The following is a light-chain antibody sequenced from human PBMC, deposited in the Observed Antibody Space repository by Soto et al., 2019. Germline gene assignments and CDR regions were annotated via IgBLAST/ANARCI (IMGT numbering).Light chain of an antibody. CDR2: RNN. V-gene: IGLV1-44*01. Sequence: QAVVTQPPSASGTPGQRVTISCSGSSSNIGSNTVNWYQQLLGTAPKLLIYRNNQRPSGVPDRFSGSKSGTSASLAISGLQSEDEADYYCAAWDDSLNGVLFGGGTKLTVL. J-gene: IGLJ2*01. CDR1: SSNIGSNT. CDR3: AAWDDSLNGVL.